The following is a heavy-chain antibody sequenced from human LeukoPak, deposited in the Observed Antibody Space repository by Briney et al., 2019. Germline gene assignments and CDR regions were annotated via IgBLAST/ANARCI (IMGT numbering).Heavy chain of an antibody. CDR1: GYTFTSYG. Sequence: ASVKVSCKASGYTFTSYGISWVRQAPGQGLEWMGWISAYNGNTNYAQKLQGRVTMTTDTSTSTAYMELRSLNSDDTAMYYCARCPRGDCSGDSCYCWSDPWGQGTLVTVSS. V-gene: IGHV1-18*01. CDR3: ARCPRGDCSGDSCYCWSDP. CDR2: ISAYNGNT. J-gene: IGHJ5*02. D-gene: IGHD2-15*01.